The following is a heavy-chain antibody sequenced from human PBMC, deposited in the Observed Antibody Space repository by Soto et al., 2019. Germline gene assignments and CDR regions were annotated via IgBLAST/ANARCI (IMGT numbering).Heavy chain of an antibody. Sequence: GASVKVSCKASGYTFITYYMHWVRQAPGQGLEWMGFINPSGGSTSYAQKFQARVTMTRDTSTSTVYMELSSLRSEDTAVYYCARNVNYGFDYWGQGTLVTVSS. V-gene: IGHV1-46*01. J-gene: IGHJ4*02. CDR2: INPSGGST. D-gene: IGHD4-17*01. CDR1: GYTFITYY. CDR3: ARNVNYGFDY.